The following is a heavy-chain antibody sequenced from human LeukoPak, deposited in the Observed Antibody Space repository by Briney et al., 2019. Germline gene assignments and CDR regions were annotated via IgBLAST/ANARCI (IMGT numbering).Heavy chain of an antibody. CDR3: ARCSDGQRYYYYYMDV. D-gene: IGHD5-24*01. V-gene: IGHV4-34*01. J-gene: IGHJ6*03. CDR1: GGSFSGYY. CDR2: INHSGST. Sequence: SETLSLTCAVYGGSFSGYYWSWIRQPPGKGLEWIGEINHSGSTNYNPSLKSRVTISVDTSKNQFSLKLSSVTAADTAVYYCARCSDGQRYYYYYMDVWGKGTTVTVSS.